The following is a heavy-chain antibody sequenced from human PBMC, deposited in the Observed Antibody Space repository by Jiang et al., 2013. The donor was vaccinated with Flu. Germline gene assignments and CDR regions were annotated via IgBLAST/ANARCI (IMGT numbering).Heavy chain of an antibody. V-gene: IGHV1-2*02. CDR3: ARGDLAASGTPHLTP. CDR1: GYTFTDHY. Sequence: GAEVKKPGASVKVSCKASGYTFTDHYIFWVRQAPGQGLEWVGWINAHNGGTKYAQKFQGRVTLTRDTSVSTAYMDLSSLISDDTAIYYCARGDLAASGTPHLTPWGQGALVTVSS. J-gene: IGHJ4*02. CDR2: INAHNGGT. D-gene: IGHD6-13*01.